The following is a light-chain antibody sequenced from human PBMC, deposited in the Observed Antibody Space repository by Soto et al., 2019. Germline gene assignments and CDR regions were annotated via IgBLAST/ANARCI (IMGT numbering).Light chain of an antibody. CDR1: NFNIGSYT. J-gene: IGLJ3*02. Sequence: QSVLTQPPSASGTPGQTVAISCSGTNFNIGSYTVNWYQQFPGTAPRLLIYGNIQRPSGVPDRFSVSKSDTSASLAISGLLSGDESASYCAAWDDSLNAWVFGGGTKLTVL. CDR3: AAWDDSLNAWV. V-gene: IGLV1-44*01. CDR2: GNI.